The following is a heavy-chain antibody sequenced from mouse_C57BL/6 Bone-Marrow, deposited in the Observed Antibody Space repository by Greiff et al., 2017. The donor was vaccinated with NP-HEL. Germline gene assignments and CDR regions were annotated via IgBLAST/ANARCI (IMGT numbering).Heavy chain of an antibody. CDR1: GFTFSSYG. CDR3: ARHFITTVVATEDY. D-gene: IGHD1-1*01. Sequence: EVQVVESGGDLVKPGGSLKLSCAASGFTFSSYGMSWVRQTPDKRLEWVATISSGGSYTYYPDSVKGRFTISRDNAKNTLYLQMSSLKSEDTAMYYCARHFITTVVATEDYWGQGTSVTVSS. V-gene: IGHV5-6*01. J-gene: IGHJ4*01. CDR2: ISSGGSYT.